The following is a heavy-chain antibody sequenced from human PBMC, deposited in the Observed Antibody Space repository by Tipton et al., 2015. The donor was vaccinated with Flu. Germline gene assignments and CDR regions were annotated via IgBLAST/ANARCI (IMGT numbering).Heavy chain of an antibody. Sequence: RLVQSGGGLVQPGRSLRLSCAASGFTFDAYAMYWVRQAPGKGLERVSGISWNSVNIDYVDSVRGRFTISRDNAKNSLYLQMNSLRVEDTALYYCAKAIDYGPSYYFDYWGQGTLVTVSS. CDR1: GFTFDAYA. CDR3: AKAIDYGPSYYFDY. V-gene: IGHV3-9*01. D-gene: IGHD4-17*01. CDR2: ISWNSVNI. J-gene: IGHJ4*02.